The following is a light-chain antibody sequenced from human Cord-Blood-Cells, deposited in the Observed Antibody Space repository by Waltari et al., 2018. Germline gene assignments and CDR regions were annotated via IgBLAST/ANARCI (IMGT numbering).Light chain of an antibody. J-gene: IGLJ3*02. V-gene: IGLV1-44*01. CDR2: SNN. CDR1: SSTLGSNT. CDR3: AAWDDSLNGWV. Sequence: QSVLTQPPSASGTPGQRVTIPCSGSSSTLGSNTVNWYQQLPGPAPKLLIKSNNQRPSGVPDRFSGSKSGTSASLAISGLQSEDEADYYCAAWDDSLNGWVFGGGTKLTVL.